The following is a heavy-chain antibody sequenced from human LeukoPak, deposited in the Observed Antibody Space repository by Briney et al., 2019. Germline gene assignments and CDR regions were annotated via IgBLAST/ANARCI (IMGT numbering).Heavy chain of an antibody. V-gene: IGHV1-18*01. CDR3: ARDYKSYYYDSSGYYYHLVDCGY. CDR1: GYTFTSYG. D-gene: IGHD3-22*01. Sequence: GASVKVSCKASGYTFTSYGFSWVRQAPGQGLEWMGWISAYNGHTNYAQKLQGRVTMTTDTSTSTAYMELRSLRSDDTAVYYCARDYKSYYYDSSGYYYHLVDCGYWGQGTLVTVSS. J-gene: IGHJ4*02. CDR2: ISAYNGHT.